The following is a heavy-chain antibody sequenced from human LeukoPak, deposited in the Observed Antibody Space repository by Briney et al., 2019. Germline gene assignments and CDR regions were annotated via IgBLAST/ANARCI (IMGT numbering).Heavy chain of an antibody. CDR2: IYHSGST. D-gene: IGHD6-13*01. CDR3: VREPAMVAAAGLDY. Sequence: GSLRLSCAASGFTFSSYWMSWVRQAPGKGLEWIGSIYHSGSTYYNPSLKSRVTISVDTSKNQFSLKLSSVTAADTALYYCVREPAMVAAAGLDYWGQGTLVTVSS. J-gene: IGHJ4*02. CDR1: GFTFSSYW. V-gene: IGHV4-38-2*02.